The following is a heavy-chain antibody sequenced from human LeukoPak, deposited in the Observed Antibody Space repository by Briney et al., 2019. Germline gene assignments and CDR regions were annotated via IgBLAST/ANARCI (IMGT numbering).Heavy chain of an antibody. CDR3: ASSLRFLPYGMDV. J-gene: IGHJ6*02. Sequence: PGRSLRLSCAASGFTFSSYGMHWVRQAPGKGLEWVAVIWYDGSNKYYADSVKGRFTISRDNSKNTLYLQMNSLRVEDTAVYYCASSLRFLPYGMDVWGQGTTVIVSS. D-gene: IGHD3-3*01. CDR1: GFTFSSYG. V-gene: IGHV3-33*01. CDR2: IWYDGSNK.